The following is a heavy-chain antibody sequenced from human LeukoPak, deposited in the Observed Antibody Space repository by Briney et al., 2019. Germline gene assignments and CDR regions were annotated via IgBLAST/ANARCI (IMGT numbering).Heavy chain of an antibody. Sequence: NPGASLQISCQGSGSPFTSYWIGWVRPLPGKGLEWMGIIYPGDSDTKYSPSFQGQVTISADKSISTAYLQCSSLKASDTAMYYCATSWYSYGPPEHWGQGTLVTVSS. V-gene: IGHV5-51*01. CDR1: GSPFTSYW. CDR2: IYPGDSDT. D-gene: IGHD5-18*01. J-gene: IGHJ4*02. CDR3: ATSWYSYGPPEH.